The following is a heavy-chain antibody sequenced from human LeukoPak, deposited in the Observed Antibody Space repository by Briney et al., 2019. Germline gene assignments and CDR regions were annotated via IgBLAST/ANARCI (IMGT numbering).Heavy chain of an antibody. J-gene: IGHJ4*02. D-gene: IGHD6-19*01. Sequence: SETLSLTCTVSGGSISTYYWSWIRQPPGKGLEWIGYIYYSGSTNYNPSLKSRVTIPVDTSKNQFSVKLSSVTAADTAVYYCARSIRGYSSGWYYFDYWGQGTLITVSS. CDR2: IYYSGST. CDR3: ARSIRGYSSGWYYFDY. V-gene: IGHV4-59*12. CDR1: GGSISTYY.